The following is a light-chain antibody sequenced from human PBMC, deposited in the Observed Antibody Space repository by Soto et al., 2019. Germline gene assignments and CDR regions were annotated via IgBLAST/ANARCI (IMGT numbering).Light chain of an antibody. CDR3: QQYRMSPPT. V-gene: IGKV3-20*01. Sequence: IVLTQSPGTLSLSPGERVTLSWRASQGVSSNYLAWYRHQPGQAPTLLIYGASTRASGIPDRLTGSGSGTEFTLTITRLEPEDFAVYNCQQYRMSPPTFGQGTKVDI. J-gene: IGKJ1*01. CDR2: GAS. CDR1: QGVSSNY.